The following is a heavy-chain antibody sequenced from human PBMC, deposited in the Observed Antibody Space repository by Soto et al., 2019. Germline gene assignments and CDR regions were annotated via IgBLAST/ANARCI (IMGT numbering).Heavy chain of an antibody. J-gene: IGHJ6*02. Sequence: GASVKVSCKASGYTFTSYYMHWVRQAPGQGLEWMGIINPSGGSTSYAQKFQGRVTMTRDTSTSTVYMELSSLRSEDTAVYYCARAGDCSGGSCFELDVWGQGTTVTVSS. D-gene: IGHD2-15*01. CDR1: GYTFTSYY. CDR3: ARAGDCSGGSCFELDV. CDR2: INPSGGST. V-gene: IGHV1-46*01.